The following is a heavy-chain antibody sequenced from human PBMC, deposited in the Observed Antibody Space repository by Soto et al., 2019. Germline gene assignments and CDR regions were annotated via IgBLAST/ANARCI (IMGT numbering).Heavy chain of an antibody. CDR1: GGSISTNNW. V-gene: IGHV4-4*02. CDR3: ARERGAGTYQGFDY. J-gene: IGHJ4*02. D-gene: IGHD1-26*01. Sequence: QVQLQESGPGLVKPSGTLSLTCAVSGGSISTNNWWHWVRQPPGKGLEWIGEIYHSGNTNYSPYLKSQVTMSVDQSKNQFSLSLTSVTAADTAVYYCARERGAGTYQGFDYWGQGTLVTVSS. CDR2: IYHSGNT.